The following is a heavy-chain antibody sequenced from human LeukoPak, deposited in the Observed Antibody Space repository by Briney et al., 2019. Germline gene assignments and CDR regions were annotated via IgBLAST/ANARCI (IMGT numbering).Heavy chain of an antibody. CDR2: IYYSGST. J-gene: IGHJ3*02. CDR1: GGSISSGDYY. D-gene: IGHD2-2*01. CDR3: ARADSVVVPAATSGAFDI. Sequence: SETLSLTCTVSGGSISSGDYYWSWIRQPPGKGLEWIGYIYYSGSTYYNPSLKSRVTISVDTSKNQFSLKLSSVTAADTAVYYCARADSVVVPAATSGAFDIWGLGTMVTVSS. V-gene: IGHV4-30-4*08.